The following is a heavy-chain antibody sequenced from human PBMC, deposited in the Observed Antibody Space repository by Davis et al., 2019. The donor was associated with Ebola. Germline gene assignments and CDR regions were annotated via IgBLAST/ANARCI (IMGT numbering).Heavy chain of an antibody. CDR3: ARDAYPPDWFDP. V-gene: IGHV1-69*13. CDR1: GGTFSSYA. CDR2: IIPIFGTA. Sequence: SVKVSCKASGGTFSSYAISWVRQAPGQGLEWMGGIIPIFGTANYAQKFQGRVTITADESTSTAYMELSSLRSEDTAVYYCARDAYPPDWFDPWGQGTLVTVSS. J-gene: IGHJ5*02.